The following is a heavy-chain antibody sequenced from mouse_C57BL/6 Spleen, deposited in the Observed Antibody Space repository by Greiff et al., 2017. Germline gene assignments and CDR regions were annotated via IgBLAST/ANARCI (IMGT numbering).Heavy chain of an antibody. D-gene: IGHD2-3*01. V-gene: IGHV1-53*01. J-gene: IGHJ3*01. CDR2: INPSNGGT. CDR3: ARGGFYDGYYELLAY. Sequence: QVQLKQPGTELVKPGASVKLSCKASGYTFTSYWMHWVKQRPGQGLEWIGNINPSNGGTNYNEKFKSKATLTVDKSSSNAYMQLSSLTSEDSAVYYCARGGFYDGYYELLAYWGQGTLVTVSA. CDR1: GYTFTSYW.